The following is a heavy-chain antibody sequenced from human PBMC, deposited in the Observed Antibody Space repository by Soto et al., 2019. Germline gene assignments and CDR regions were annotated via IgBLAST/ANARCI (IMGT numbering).Heavy chain of an antibody. Sequence: HPGGSLRLSCAASGFTFSSYAMSWVRQAPGKGLEWVSAISGSGGSTYYADSVKGRFTISRDNSKNTLYLQMNSLRAEDTAVYYCAKDWRYYGSGTIGEATSFDYWGQGTLVTVSS. V-gene: IGHV3-23*01. D-gene: IGHD3-10*01. CDR1: GFTFSSYA. CDR3: AKDWRYYGSGTIGEATSFDY. CDR2: ISGSGGST. J-gene: IGHJ4*02.